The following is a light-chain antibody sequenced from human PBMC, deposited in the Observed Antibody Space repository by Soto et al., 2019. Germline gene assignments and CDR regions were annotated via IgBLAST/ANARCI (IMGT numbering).Light chain of an antibody. V-gene: IGKV4-1*01. CDR3: QQFHTIPWT. CDR1: QTVLNSSNNKTY. CDR2: WAS. J-gene: IGKJ1*01. Sequence: DIGMTQSPDSLAVSLGERATLDCKSSQTVLNSSNNKTYLAWYRQRPGQPPTLLINWASTRQSGVPARFRGSGSGTEFTLTITDLQAEDLAVYYCQQFHTIPWTFGQGTKVDIK.